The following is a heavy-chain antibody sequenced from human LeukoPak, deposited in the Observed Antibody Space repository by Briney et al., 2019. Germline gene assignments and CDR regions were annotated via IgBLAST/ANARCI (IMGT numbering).Heavy chain of an antibody. CDR2: IYYSGNT. CDR3: ARSPVVAAPAYYFDY. V-gene: IGHV4-59*01. D-gene: IGHD2-15*01. J-gene: IGHJ4*02. CDR1: SGSITNYY. Sequence: SETLSLTCTVSSGSITNYYWSWIRQPPGKGLEWIGFIYYSGNTNYNPSLKSRVTISVDTSKNQFSLKLSSVTAADTAVYYCARSPVVAAPAYYFDYWGQGTLVTVSS.